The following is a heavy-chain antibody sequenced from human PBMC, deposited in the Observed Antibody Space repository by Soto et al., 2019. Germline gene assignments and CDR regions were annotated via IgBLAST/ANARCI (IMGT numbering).Heavy chain of an antibody. D-gene: IGHD3-22*01. CDR1: GASINNNDYY. CDR3: ARMSYFYDKWYFDL. V-gene: IGHV4-30-4*01. J-gene: IGHJ2*01. Sequence: SETLSLTCTFSGASINNNDYYLSWIRQTPGKGLEWIGYVYYSGTTDYIPSLKSRLSMSIDKSQNQFTLKLNSVTAADTATYYCARMSYFYDKWYFDLWGRGTLVTVSS. CDR2: VYYSGTT.